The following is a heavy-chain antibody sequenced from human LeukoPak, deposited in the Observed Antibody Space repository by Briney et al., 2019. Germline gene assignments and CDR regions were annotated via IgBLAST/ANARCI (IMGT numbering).Heavy chain of an antibody. CDR2: ISYTGNTK. Sequence: GGSPRPSCAASGITFSKSCMHLVRQASSKGLEGVAVISYTGNTKYYVDSVKGRFTISRDNSKNMLYLQMNSLRAEDTAVYYCVKESDEYSSSSSDYWGQGTLVTVSS. CDR3: VKESDEYSSSSSDY. J-gene: IGHJ4*02. D-gene: IGHD6-6*01. V-gene: IGHV3-30*18. CDR1: GITFSKSC.